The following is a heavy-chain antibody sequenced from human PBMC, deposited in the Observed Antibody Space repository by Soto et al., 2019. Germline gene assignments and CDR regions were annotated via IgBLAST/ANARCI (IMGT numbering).Heavy chain of an antibody. V-gene: IGHV3-21*01. J-gene: IGHJ6*02. CDR1: GFTFSSYS. CDR3: ARCSSGGDYYGMDV. CDR2: ISSSSSYI. D-gene: IGHD1-26*01. Sequence: GGSLRLSCAASGFTFSSYSMNWVRQAPGKGLEWVSSISSSSSYIYYADSVKGRFTISRDNAKNSLYLQMNSLRAEDTAVYYCARCSSGGDYYGMDVCGQGTTVTVSS.